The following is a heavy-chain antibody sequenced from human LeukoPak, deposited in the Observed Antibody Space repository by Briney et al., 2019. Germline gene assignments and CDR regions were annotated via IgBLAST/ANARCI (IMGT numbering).Heavy chain of an antibody. CDR2: ISWNSGSI. D-gene: IGHD2-2*01. CDR3: AKDISRNYCSSTSCYAVAFDI. CDR1: GFTFDDYT. V-gene: IGHV3-9*01. J-gene: IGHJ3*02. Sequence: PGRSLRLSCAASGFTFDDYTMHWVRQAPGKGLEWVSGISWNSGSIGYADSVKGRFTISRDNAKNSLYLQMNSLRAEDTALYYCAKDISRNYCSSTSCYAVAFDIWGQGTMVTVSS.